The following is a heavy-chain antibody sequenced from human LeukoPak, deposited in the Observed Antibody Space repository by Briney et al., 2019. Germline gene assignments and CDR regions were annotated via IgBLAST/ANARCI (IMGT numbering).Heavy chain of an antibody. Sequence: GGSLRLSCAASGFTFSSYWMSWVRQAPGKGLEWVANVKQDGSEKYYVDSVKGRFTISRDNAKNSLYLQVNSLRAEDTAVYYCARDRQQLAIFFDYWGQGTLVTVSS. CDR3: ARDRQQLAIFFDY. CDR1: GFTFSSYW. J-gene: IGHJ4*02. CDR2: VKQDGSEK. V-gene: IGHV3-7*03. D-gene: IGHD6-6*01.